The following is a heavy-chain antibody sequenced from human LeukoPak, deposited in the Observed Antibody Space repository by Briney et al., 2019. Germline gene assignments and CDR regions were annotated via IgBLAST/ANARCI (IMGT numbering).Heavy chain of an antibody. CDR1: GGSISSYY. J-gene: IGHJ3*02. Sequence: SETLSLTCTVSGGSISSYYWSWIRQPPGKGLECIGYIYYSGSTNYNPSLKSRVTISVDTSKNQFSLKLSSVTAADTAVYYCARGSWFGELLVAFDIWGQGTMVTVSS. D-gene: IGHD3-10*01. CDR3: ARGSWFGELLVAFDI. V-gene: IGHV4-59*01. CDR2: IYYSGST.